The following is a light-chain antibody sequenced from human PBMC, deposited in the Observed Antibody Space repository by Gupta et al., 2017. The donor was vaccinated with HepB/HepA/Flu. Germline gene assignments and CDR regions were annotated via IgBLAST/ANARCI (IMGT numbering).Light chain of an antibody. J-gene: IGLJ1*01. CDR1: SSDFGDFNQ. Sequence: HSALTQPASVSGFPAQSITISSTGTSSDFGDFNQVSWYQQHPGKAPKRLMSEDSNRPSMIPNRFCGSKSGTTASLTINGLQTEDEAEYYCRSFKYTTTLYVLGGGTNVTVL. V-gene: IGLV2-14*01. CDR2: EDS. CDR3: RSFKYTTTLYV.